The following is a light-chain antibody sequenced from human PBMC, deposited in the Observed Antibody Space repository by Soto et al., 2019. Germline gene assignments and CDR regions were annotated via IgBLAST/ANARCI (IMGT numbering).Light chain of an antibody. J-gene: IGLJ1*01. CDR1: YVGSKN. Sequence: ELTQPPPGSVGPGQTARITCGGDYVGSKNVHWYQQKPGQAPVLVVYADSARPSGIPERFSGSNSGNTATLTVSSVEAGDEADYYCQVWDNGSDHYVFGTGTKVTVL. CDR3: QVWDNGSDHYV. V-gene: IGLV3-21*02. CDR2: ADS.